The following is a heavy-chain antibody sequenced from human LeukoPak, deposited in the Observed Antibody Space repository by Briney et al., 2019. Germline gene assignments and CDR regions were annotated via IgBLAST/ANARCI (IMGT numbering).Heavy chain of an antibody. J-gene: IGHJ5*02. Sequence: PSETLSLTCAVYGGSFSGYYWSWIRQPPGKGLEWIGEINHSGSTNYNPSLKSRVTISVDTSKNQFSLKLSSVTAADTAVYYCARGLLYYYGSGSYFWFDPWGQGTLGTVSS. CDR1: GGSFSGYY. V-gene: IGHV4-34*01. CDR3: ARGLLYYYGSGSYFWFDP. CDR2: INHSGST. D-gene: IGHD3-10*01.